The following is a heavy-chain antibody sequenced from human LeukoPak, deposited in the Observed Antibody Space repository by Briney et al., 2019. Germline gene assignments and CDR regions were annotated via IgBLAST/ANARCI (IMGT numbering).Heavy chain of an antibody. V-gene: IGHV4-59*12. Sequence: PSETLSLTCTVSGGSIRSYYWSWIRQPPGKGLEWIAYIYYSGSTNYNPSLKSRVTISVDTSKNQFSLNLSSVTAADTAVYSCARDGGTGYFDYWGQGTLVTVSS. J-gene: IGHJ4*02. D-gene: IGHD3-16*01. CDR2: IYYSGST. CDR1: GGSIRSYY. CDR3: ARDGGTGYFDY.